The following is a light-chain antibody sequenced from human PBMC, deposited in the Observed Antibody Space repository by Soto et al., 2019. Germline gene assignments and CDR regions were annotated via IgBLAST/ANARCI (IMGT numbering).Light chain of an antibody. CDR2: EGS. J-gene: IGLJ1*01. CDR3: CSYAGSSTFV. Sequence: QSALTQPASVSGSPGQSITISCTGTSSDVGNYNLVSWYQHHPGKAPKLMIYEGSKRPSGVSNRFSGSKSGNTASLTISGLQAEDEADYYCCSYAGSSTFVFGTGTKLT. V-gene: IGLV2-23*01. CDR1: SSDVGNYNL.